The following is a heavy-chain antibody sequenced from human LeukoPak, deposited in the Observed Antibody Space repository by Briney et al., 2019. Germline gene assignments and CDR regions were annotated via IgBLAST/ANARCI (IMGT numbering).Heavy chain of an antibody. V-gene: IGHV4-59*11. CDR2: MFDTVST. CDR3: ATIKRGSTYGYFDF. Sequence: KPSKTLSLTCTVSGASTASHYWTWLRQPPGKELEWIAYMFDTVSTKSNPSLKSRLTLSVDTSKKQLSLRLSSVTAADTAVYYCATIKRGSTYGYFDFWGQGIKVTVSS. D-gene: IGHD5-18*01. CDR1: GASTASHY. J-gene: IGHJ4*02.